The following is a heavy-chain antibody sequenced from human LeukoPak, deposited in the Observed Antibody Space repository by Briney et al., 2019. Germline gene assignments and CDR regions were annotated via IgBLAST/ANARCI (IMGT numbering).Heavy chain of an antibody. CDR2: IKQDGSGI. V-gene: IGHV3-7*01. Sequence: PGGSLRLSCAASGFTFSRYWVSWVRQAPGKGLEWVANIKQDGSGIYYMDSVKGRFTISRVNAKNSLYLQMNSLRAEDTAVYYCARDHELTSAGNDFWGQGTLVTVSS. J-gene: IGHJ4*02. CDR1: GFTFSRYW. CDR3: ARDHELTSAGNDF. D-gene: IGHD6-13*01.